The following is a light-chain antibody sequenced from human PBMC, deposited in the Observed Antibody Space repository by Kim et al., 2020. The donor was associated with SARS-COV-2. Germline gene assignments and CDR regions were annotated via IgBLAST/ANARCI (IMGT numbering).Light chain of an antibody. CDR2: GAS. J-gene: IGKJ5*01. Sequence: LSPGDRDPPSCGASDSVRSRDLAWKKKRPGQPPSLLIDGASSRATGIPERFSGGGSGRDFILTISRLGPEDFAVYYCQHDGSSITVGQGTRMEIK. CDR3: QHDGSSIT. V-gene: IGKV3-20*01. CDR1: DSVRSRD.